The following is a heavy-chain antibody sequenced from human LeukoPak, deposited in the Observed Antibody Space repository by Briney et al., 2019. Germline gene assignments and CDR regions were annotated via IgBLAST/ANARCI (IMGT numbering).Heavy chain of an antibody. CDR1: GYTFTSYD. V-gene: IGHV1-8*03. J-gene: IGHJ4*02. CDR3: AREPSGSGGFDY. CDR2: MNPNSGNT. Sequence: ASVKVSCKASGYTFTSYDINWVRQATGQGLEWMGWMNPNSGNTGYAQKFQGRVTITRNTSISTAYMELSSLRSEDTAVYSCAREPSGSGGFDYWGPGTLVTVSA. D-gene: IGHD6-19*01.